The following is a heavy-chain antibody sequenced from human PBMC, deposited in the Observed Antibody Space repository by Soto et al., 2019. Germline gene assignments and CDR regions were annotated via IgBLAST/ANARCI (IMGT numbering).Heavy chain of an antibody. V-gene: IGHV1-3*01. D-gene: IGHD2-21*02. CDR3: ARDRDPTEYNWFDP. Sequence: ASVKVSCKASGCTFSSYAISWVRQAPGQRLEWMGWIIASNGKTKYSQKFQGRVTISRDTSASTAYMELSSLRSEDTAVYYCARDRDPTEYNWFDPWGQGTLVTVSS. CDR1: GCTFSSYA. J-gene: IGHJ5*02. CDR2: IIASNGKT.